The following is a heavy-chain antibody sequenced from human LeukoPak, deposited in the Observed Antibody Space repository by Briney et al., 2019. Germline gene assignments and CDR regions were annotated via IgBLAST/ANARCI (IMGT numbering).Heavy chain of an antibody. CDR2: ISGGGDNT. CDR1: GFTFSSYA. D-gene: IGHD3-9*01. J-gene: IGHJ4*02. CDR3: ARDEGNTGYYY. Sequence: GGSLRLSCAASGFTFSSYAMSWVRQAPGKGLEWVSAISGGGDNTYYADSVKGRCTISRDNAKNSLYLQMNSLRAEDTAVYYCARDEGNTGYYYWGQGTLVTVSS. V-gene: IGHV3-23*01.